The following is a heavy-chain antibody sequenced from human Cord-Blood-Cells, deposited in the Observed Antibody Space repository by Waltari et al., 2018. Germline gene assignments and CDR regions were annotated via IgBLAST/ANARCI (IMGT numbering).Heavy chain of an antibody. CDR3: ARASIAAADY. V-gene: IGHV1-2*02. CDR1: GYPFTGYY. J-gene: IGHJ4*02. Sequence: QVQLVQSGAEVKTPGASVEVYCKASGYPFTGYYMHRVRQAPGEGLEWMGWINPNSGGTNYAQKFQGRVTMTRDTSISTAYMELSRLRSDDTAVYYCARASIAAADYWGQGTLVTVSS. D-gene: IGHD6-13*01. CDR2: INPNSGGT.